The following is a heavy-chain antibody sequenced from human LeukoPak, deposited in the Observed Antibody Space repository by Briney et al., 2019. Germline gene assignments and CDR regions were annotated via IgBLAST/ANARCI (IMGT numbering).Heavy chain of an antibody. CDR1: GFTFSSYA. CDR3: AKGGYDFWSGYLDY. D-gene: IGHD3-3*01. J-gene: IGHJ4*02. CDR2: ISGSGGST. Sequence: GGSLRLSCAASGFTFSSYAMSWVRQAPGKGLEWVSAISGSGGSTYYADSVKGRFTISRDNSKNTLYLQMNSLRAEDTGVYYCAKGGYDFWSGYLDYWGQGTLVTVSS. V-gene: IGHV3-23*01.